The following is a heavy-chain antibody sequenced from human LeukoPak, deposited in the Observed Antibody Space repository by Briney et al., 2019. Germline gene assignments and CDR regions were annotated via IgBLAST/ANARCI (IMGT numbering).Heavy chain of an antibody. V-gene: IGHV3-48*03. CDR3: ARDGGQLWRSSYYGMDV. D-gene: IGHD5-18*01. CDR2: ISSSGSTI. CDR1: GFTFSSYE. Sequence: GGSLRLSCAASGFTFSSYEMNWVRQAPGKGLEWVSYISSSGSTIYYADSVKGRFTISRGNAKNSLYLQMNSLRAEDTAVYYCARDGGQLWRSSYYGMDVWGQGTTVTVSS. J-gene: IGHJ6*02.